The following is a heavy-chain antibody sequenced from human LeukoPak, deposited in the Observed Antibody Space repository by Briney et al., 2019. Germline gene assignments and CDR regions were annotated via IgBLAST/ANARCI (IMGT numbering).Heavy chain of an antibody. CDR2: ICGSGGST. CDR3: AKVMAIFGVVTS. J-gene: IGHJ5*02. CDR1: GFTFSSYA. V-gene: IGHV3-23*01. Sequence: GGSLRLSCAASGFTFSSYAVSWVRQAPGKGLEWVSAICGSGGSTYYADSVKGRFTISRDNSKNTLYLQMNSLRAEDTAVYYCAKVMAIFGVVTSWGQGTLVTVSS. D-gene: IGHD3-3*01.